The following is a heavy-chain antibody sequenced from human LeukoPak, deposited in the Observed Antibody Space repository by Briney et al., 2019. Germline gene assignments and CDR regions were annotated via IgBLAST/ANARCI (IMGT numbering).Heavy chain of an antibody. CDR3: AIAHSVYYYDSSGYYLDY. D-gene: IGHD3-22*01. V-gene: IGHV1-69*04. CDR2: IIPILGIA. Sequence: SVTVSCKASGGTFSSYAISWVRQAPGQGLEWLGRIIPILGIANYAQKFQGRVTITADKSTSTAYMELSSLRSEDTAVYYCAIAHSVYYYDSSGYYLDYGGQGTLVTVSS. CDR1: GGTFSSYA. J-gene: IGHJ4*02.